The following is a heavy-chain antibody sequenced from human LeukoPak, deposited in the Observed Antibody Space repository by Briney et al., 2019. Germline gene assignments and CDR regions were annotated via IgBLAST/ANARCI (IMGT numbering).Heavy chain of an antibody. CDR3: ARGLSFWSGPNNWFDP. CDR1: GGSFSGYY. CDR2: INHSGST. Sequence: PSETLSLTCAVYGGSFSGYYWSWIRQPPGKGLEWIGEINHSGSTNYNPSLKSRVTISVDTSKNQFSLKLSSVTAADTAVYYCARGLSFWSGPNNWFDPWGQGTLVTVSS. V-gene: IGHV4-34*01. J-gene: IGHJ5*02. D-gene: IGHD3-3*01.